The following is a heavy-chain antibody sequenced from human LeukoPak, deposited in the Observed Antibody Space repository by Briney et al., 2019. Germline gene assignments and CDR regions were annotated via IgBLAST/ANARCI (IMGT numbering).Heavy chain of an antibody. CDR3: ARGLDLGRGAY. J-gene: IGHJ4*02. CDR1: GGSISSGSYS. Sequence: SETLSLTCAVSGGSISSGSYSWSWIRQPPGKGLEWIGYIYPRGSTYYNPSLKSRVILSLDKSANQFSLNLSSVTAADTAVYYCARGLDLGRGAYWGQGTLVTVSS. D-gene: IGHD7-27*01. V-gene: IGHV4-30-2*01. CDR2: IYPRGST.